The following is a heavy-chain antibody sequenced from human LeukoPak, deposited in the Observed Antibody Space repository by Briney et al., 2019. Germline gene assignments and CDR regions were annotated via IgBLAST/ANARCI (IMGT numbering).Heavy chain of an antibody. D-gene: IGHD1-26*01. CDR2: IFLSGPT. CDR3: TRESGPDSTFGY. V-gene: IGHV4-4*02. Sequence: SETLSLTCGVSGGSITSTNWWRWVRQPPGQGLGRNGEIFLSGPTNYNPSLLGRVLMSLCESRNQLSLHLPSVTAPGTPFLFRTRESGPDSTFGYWGQGNLVVAPS. J-gene: IGHJ4*02. CDR1: GGSITSTNW.